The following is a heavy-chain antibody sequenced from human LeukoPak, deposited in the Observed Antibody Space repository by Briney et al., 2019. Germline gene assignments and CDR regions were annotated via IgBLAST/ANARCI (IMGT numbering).Heavy chain of an antibody. J-gene: IGHJ5*02. V-gene: IGHV4-30-4*01. CDR1: GGSISSGDYY. Sequence: PSETLSLTCTVSGGSISSGDYYWSWIRQPPGKGLEWIGYIYYSGSTYYYPSLKSRVTISVDTSKNQFSLKLSSVTAADTAVYYCARDITMVRGVGWFDPWGQGTLVTVSS. CDR3: ARDITMVRGVGWFDP. CDR2: IYYSGST. D-gene: IGHD3-10*01.